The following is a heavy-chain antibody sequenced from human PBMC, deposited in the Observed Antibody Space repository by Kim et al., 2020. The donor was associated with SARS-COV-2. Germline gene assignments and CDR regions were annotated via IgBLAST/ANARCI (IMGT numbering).Heavy chain of an antibody. D-gene: IGHD2-15*01. Sequence: GGSLRLSCAASGFTFSSFEMNWVRQVPGKGLEWVSYISSSGSTTYYADSVKGRFTISRDNAKNSLYLQMNSLRAEDTAVYYCARGWVVASTPGHDYYYY. CDR3: ARGWVVASTPGHDYYYY. J-gene: IGHJ6*01. CDR2: ISSSGSTT. CDR1: GFTFSSFE. V-gene: IGHV3-48*03.